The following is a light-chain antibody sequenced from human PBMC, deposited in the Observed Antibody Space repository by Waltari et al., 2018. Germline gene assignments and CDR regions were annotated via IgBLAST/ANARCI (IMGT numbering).Light chain of an antibody. Sequence: QSALTQPAPVSGSPGPPLTISITCTSRDLGGSTYAPWYQQPPGKAPNRMIYAVSKRPSGVSNRFSGSKSGNTASLTISGLQAEDEADYYCCSYAGSSTWVFGGGTKLTVL. J-gene: IGLJ3*02. CDR1: SRDLGGSTY. V-gene: IGLV2-23*02. CDR2: AVS. CDR3: CSYAGSSTWV.